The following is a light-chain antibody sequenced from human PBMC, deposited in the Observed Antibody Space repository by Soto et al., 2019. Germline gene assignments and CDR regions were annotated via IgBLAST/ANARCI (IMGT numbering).Light chain of an antibody. CDR3: QQTRASPRT. J-gene: IGKJ2*01. Sequence: DIQMTQSPSSVSASVGDRVTITCRASQDIGNFLAWYQQTPGNAPKLLIHGASSLYRGVASRFSVGGTGTDFTLTILSLQPEDFATYYCQQTRASPRTFGQGTKVDIK. CDR2: GAS. V-gene: IGKV1-12*01. CDR1: QDIGNF.